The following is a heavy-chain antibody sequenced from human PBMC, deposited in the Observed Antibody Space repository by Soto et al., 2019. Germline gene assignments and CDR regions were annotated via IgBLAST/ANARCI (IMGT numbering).Heavy chain of an antibody. CDR2: IYYSGST. D-gene: IGHD5-18*01. CDR1: GGSISSYY. J-gene: IGHJ5*02. V-gene: IGHV4-59*01. CDR3: ARDRAARGWFDP. Sequence: QVQLQESGPGLVKPSETLSLTCTVSGGSISSYYWSWIRQPPGKGLEWIGYIYYSGSTNHNPSLKSRVTISVDTSKNQFSLKLSSVTAADTAVYYCARDRAARGWFDPWGQGTLVTVSS.